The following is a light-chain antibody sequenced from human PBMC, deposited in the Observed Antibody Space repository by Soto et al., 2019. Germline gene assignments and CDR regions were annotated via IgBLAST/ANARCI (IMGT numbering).Light chain of an antibody. V-gene: IGLV2-11*01. J-gene: IGLJ1*01. CDR2: DVT. CDR1: SSDVGGYNY. Sequence: QSALTQPRSVSGSPGQSVTISCTGTSSDVGGYNYVSWYQHHPGKAPKLMIYDVTKRPSGVPDRFSGSKSGNTASLTISGLQAEDEADYYCCSYAGIYTFVFGTGTKVTVL. CDR3: CSYAGIYTFV.